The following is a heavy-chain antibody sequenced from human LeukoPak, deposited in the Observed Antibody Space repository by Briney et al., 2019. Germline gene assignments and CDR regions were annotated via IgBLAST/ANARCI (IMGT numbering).Heavy chain of an antibody. CDR1: GGSISSYY. Sequence: SETLSLTCTVSGGSISSYYWSWIRQPPGKGLEWIGYIYYSGSTYYNPSLKSRVTISVDTSKNQFSLKLSSVTAADTAVYYCAREGGGDYGDPRVDYWGQGTLVTVSS. CDR2: IYYSGST. V-gene: IGHV4-59*12. CDR3: AREGGGDYGDPRVDY. D-gene: IGHD4-17*01. J-gene: IGHJ4*02.